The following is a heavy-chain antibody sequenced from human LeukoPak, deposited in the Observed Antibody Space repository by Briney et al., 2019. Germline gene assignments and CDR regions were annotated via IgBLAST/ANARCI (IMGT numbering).Heavy chain of an antibody. CDR3: AKRTMIVVAKRDPEWFDP. CDR2: ISGSGGST. J-gene: IGHJ5*02. V-gene: IGHV3-23*01. CDR1: GFTFSSYA. D-gene: IGHD3-22*01. Sequence: GGSLRLSCAASGFTFSSYAMSWVRQAPGKGLEWVSAISGSGGSTYYADSVKGRFTISRDNSKNTLYLQMNSLRAEDTAVYYCAKRTMIVVAKRDPEWFDPWGQGTLVTVSS.